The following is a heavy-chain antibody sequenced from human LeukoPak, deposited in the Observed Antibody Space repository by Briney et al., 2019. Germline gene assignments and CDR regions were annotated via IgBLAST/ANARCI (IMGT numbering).Heavy chain of an antibody. CDR2: ISSSSSYI. Sequence: GGSLKLSCAASGFSFSSYTMNWVRQAPGKGLEWVSIISSSSSYIYYADSVKGRFTISRDNAKNALYLQMNSLRVEDTAVYYCARDGRCGGDCYASWGQGTLVTVSS. CDR3: ARDGRCGGDCYAS. CDR1: GFSFSSYT. J-gene: IGHJ4*02. D-gene: IGHD2-21*02. V-gene: IGHV3-21*01.